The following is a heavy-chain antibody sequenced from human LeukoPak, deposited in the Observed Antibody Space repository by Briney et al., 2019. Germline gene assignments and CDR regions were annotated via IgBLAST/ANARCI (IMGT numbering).Heavy chain of an antibody. CDR1: GYTFTGYY. CDR3: ARFDRGST. V-gene: IGHV1-2*02. D-gene: IGHD6-13*01. Sequence: ASVKVSCKASGYTFTGYYMHWVRQAPGQGLEWMGWINPNSGGTNYAQKFQGRVTVTRDTSVNTAYMELSSLRSDDTAVYYCARFDRGSTWGQGTQVTVSS. CDR2: INPNSGGT. J-gene: IGHJ5*02.